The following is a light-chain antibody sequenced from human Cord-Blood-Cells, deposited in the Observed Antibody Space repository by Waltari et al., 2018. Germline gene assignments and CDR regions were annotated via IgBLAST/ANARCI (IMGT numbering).Light chain of an antibody. J-gene: IGKJ4*01. V-gene: IGKV3-11*01. CDR1: QSVSSY. Sequence: EIVLTQSPATLSLSPGERATLSCRASQSVSSYLAWYQQKPGQAPRLLIYDASNRATGIPARFSGSGSATDFTLTISSLEPEEFAVYYCQQRSNGPTFGGGTKVEIK. CDR2: DAS. CDR3: QQRSNGPT.